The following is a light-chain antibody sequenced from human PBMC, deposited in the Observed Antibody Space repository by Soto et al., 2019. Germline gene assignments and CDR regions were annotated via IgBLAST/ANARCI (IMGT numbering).Light chain of an antibody. CDR2: LGS. J-gene: IGKJ4*01. Sequence: DIVMTQSPLSLPVTPGEPASISCRSSQSLLYSDGYNYLDWYLQKPGQSPQLLIYLGSNRASGVPDRFSGSGSGTDFSLKISRVEAEDVGVYYCMQALQPPLTFGEGTQVEIK. V-gene: IGKV2-28*01. CDR3: MQALQPPLT. CDR1: QSLLYSDGYNY.